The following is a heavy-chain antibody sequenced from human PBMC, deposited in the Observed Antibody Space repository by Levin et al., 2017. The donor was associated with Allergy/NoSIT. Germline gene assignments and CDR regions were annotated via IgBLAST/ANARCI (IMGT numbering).Heavy chain of an antibody. D-gene: IGHD1-7*01. J-gene: IGHJ4*02. CDR2: ISSSGSSR. Sequence: GGSLRLSCAASGFTFSSYEMNWVRQAPGKGLEWISYISSSGSSRYYADSVKGRFTISRDNAKNSLYLQMNSLRAEDTAVYYCARPGRRNYEGYWGQGTLVTVSS. CDR1: GFTFSSYE. CDR3: ARPGRRNYEGY. V-gene: IGHV3-48*03.